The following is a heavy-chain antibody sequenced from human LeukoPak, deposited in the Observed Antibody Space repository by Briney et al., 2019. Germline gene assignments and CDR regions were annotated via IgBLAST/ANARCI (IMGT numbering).Heavy chain of an antibody. J-gene: IGHJ6*02. CDR3: ARLRYFDWLFRYYYGMDV. CDR1: GGSFSGYY. CDR2: INHSGST. D-gene: IGHD3-9*01. Sequence: SETLSLTCAVYGGSFSGYYWSWIRQPPGKGLEWIGEINHSGSTNYNPSLKSRVTISVDTSKNQFSLKLSSVTAADTAVYCCARLRYFDWLFRYYYGMDVWGQGTTVTVSS. V-gene: IGHV4-34*01.